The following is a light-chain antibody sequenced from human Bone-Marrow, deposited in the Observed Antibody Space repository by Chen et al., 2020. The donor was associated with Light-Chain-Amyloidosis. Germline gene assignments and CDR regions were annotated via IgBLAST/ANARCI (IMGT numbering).Light chain of an antibody. V-gene: IGLV3-9*01. CDR1: DIGSEN. CDR2: RDN. CDR3: QVWARSAVV. Sequence: SELSQPVSMSVALGQTARIPCGAKDIGSENVHWYQQKPGRAPVLVMYRDNNRPSGSPERFPGSNAGNTATLTIYRAQDGDEDDYYCQVWARSAVVVGGGTKLTVL. J-gene: IGLJ2*01.